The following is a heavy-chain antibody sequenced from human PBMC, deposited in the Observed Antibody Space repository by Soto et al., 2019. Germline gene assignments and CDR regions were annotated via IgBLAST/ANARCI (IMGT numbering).Heavy chain of an antibody. V-gene: IGHV3-11*01. CDR2: ISNSGSTI. J-gene: IGHJ4*02. CDR3: GRAYYYGSGSYSVPV. D-gene: IGHD3-10*01. CDR1: GFTLSDYY. Sequence: GGSLRLSCAASGFTLSDYYMSWIRLAPGKGLEWISYISNSGSTIFYADSVKGRFTVSRDNAKNSLYLQMNSLRAEDTAMHYCGRAYYYGSGSYSVPVWGQGTLVTVSS.